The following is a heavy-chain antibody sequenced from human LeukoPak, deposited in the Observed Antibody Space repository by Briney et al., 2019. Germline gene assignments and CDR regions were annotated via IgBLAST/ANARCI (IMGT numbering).Heavy chain of an antibody. J-gene: IGHJ4*02. D-gene: IGHD6-13*01. Sequence: SETLSLTCTVSGGSISSYYWSWIRQPPGKGLEWIGCIYYSGSTNYNPSLKSRVTISVDTSKNQFSLKLSSVTAADTAVYYCARALSGAAAGTSLFDYWGQGTLVTVSS. CDR2: IYYSGST. CDR3: ARALSGAAAGTSLFDY. V-gene: IGHV4-59*01. CDR1: GGSISSYY.